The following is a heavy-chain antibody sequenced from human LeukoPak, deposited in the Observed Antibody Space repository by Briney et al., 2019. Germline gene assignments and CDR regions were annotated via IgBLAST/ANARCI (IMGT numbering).Heavy chain of an antibody. CDR1: GFTFRNHW. V-gene: IGHV3-74*01. CDR3: ARFGSGSSHKDPFDY. CDR2: INTDGSST. D-gene: IGHD3-10*01. Sequence: GGSLRLSCAASGFTFRNHWMHWVRQAPGKGLMWVSRINTDGSSTNYADSVKGRFTISRDNAKNTLYLQMNSLGAEDTAVYYCARFGSGSSHKDPFDYWGQGTLVAVSS. J-gene: IGHJ4*02.